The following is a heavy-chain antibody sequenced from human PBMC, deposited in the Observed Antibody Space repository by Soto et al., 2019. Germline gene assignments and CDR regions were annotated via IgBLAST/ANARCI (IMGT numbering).Heavy chain of an antibody. Sequence: EVQLLESGGGLVQPGGSLRLSCAASGFTFSTHAKTWVRQGPGKGLEWVPFIGAGDDGTTFYADSVKGRFTISRDNSKHILYLQMNSLRADDTAVYYCAKGGWADYWGQGALVTVSS. J-gene: IGHJ4*02. CDR3: AKGGWADY. CDR2: IGAGDDGTT. CDR1: GFTFSTHA. V-gene: IGHV3-23*01. D-gene: IGHD6-19*01.